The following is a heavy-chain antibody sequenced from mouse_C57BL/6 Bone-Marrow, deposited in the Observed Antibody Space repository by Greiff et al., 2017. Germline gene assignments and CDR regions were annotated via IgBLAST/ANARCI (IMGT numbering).Heavy chain of an antibody. V-gene: IGHV2-3*01. CDR1: RFSLTSYG. Sequence: VQLQESGPGLVAPSQSLSITCTVSRFSLTSYGVSWVRQPPGKGLEWLGVIWGDGSTNYHSALISRLSISKDNSKSQVFLKLNRLQTEDTATYYCAKGGIRGHFDVWGTGTTVTVSS. CDR2: IWGDGST. J-gene: IGHJ1*03. CDR3: AKGGIRGHFDV.